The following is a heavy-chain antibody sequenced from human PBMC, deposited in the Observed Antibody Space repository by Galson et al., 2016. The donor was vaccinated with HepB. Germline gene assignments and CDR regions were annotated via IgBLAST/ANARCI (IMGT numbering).Heavy chain of an antibody. J-gene: IGHJ4*02. CDR3: TTWLSHHFDY. V-gene: IGHV1-46*02. D-gene: IGHD6-19*01. Sequence: SVKVSCKASGYTFNTYNMHWVRQAPGQGLEWMGIIKPSGGNTIYAQKFQDRITMTRDTSTSTVYMELISLRSEDTAVYYCTTWLSHHFDYWGQGTRVTVSS. CDR2: IKPSGGNT. CDR1: GYTFNTYN.